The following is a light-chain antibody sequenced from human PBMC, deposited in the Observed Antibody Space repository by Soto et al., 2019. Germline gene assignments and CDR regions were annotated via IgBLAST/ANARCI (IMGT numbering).Light chain of an antibody. V-gene: IGKV3-20*01. Sequence: EVVLTRSPGTLSLSPGERATLSCRASQSVSSSYLAWYQHRPGQAPRLLIYGSSRRATGIPDRFGGSGSGTDFTLTISRLEPEDFAVYYCQQYGDSSWTFGQGTKVDIK. CDR1: QSVSSSY. CDR3: QQYGDSSWT. J-gene: IGKJ1*01. CDR2: GSS.